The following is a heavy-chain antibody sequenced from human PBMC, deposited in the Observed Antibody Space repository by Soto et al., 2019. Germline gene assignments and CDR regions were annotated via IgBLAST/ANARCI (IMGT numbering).Heavy chain of an antibody. CDR2: IIPIFGTA. CDR3: AMGFWSGYYFFDY. J-gene: IGHJ4*02. D-gene: IGHD3-3*01. V-gene: IGHV1-69*13. CDR1: GGSFSSYA. Sequence: ASVKVSCKASGGSFSSYAISWGRQAPGQGLEWMGGIIPIFGTANYAQKFQGRVTITADESTSTAYMELSSLRSEDTAVYYCAMGFWSGYYFFDYWGQGTLVTVSS.